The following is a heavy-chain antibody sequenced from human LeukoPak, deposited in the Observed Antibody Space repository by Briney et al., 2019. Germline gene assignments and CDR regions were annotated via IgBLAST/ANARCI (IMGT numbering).Heavy chain of an antibody. Sequence: PRGSLRLSCVASGFMFSDFAMSWVRQAPGKGLEWVSGISDSGRGTYYRDSVKGRCIISRDNSKKTVYLQLNNLRVEDTALYFCARHDSFIPYWGQGMLVTVSS. J-gene: IGHJ4*02. D-gene: IGHD5-18*01. CDR2: ISDSGRGT. CDR3: ARHDSFIPY. CDR1: GFMFSDFA. V-gene: IGHV3-23*01.